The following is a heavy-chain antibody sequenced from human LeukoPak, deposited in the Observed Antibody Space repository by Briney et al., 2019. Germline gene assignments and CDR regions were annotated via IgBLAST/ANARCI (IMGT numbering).Heavy chain of an antibody. V-gene: IGHV3-73*01. J-gene: IGHJ5*02. Sequence: GGSLRLSCAASGFTFSGSAMHWVRQASGKGLEWVGRIRSKANSYATAYAASVKGRFTISRDDSKNTAYLQMNSLKTEDTAVYYCRSLLWFGESNNWFDPWGQGTLVTVSS. CDR2: IRSKANSYAT. D-gene: IGHD3-10*01. CDR1: GFTFSGSA. CDR3: RSLLWFGESNNWFDP.